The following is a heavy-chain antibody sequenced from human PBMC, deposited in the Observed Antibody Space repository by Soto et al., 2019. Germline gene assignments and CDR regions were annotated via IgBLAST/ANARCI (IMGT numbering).Heavy chain of an antibody. CDR1: GGSISSYY. CDR3: ARGALTTYFDY. J-gene: IGHJ4*02. V-gene: IGHV4-59*01. CDR2: FYYSGST. Sequence: QVQLQESGPGLVKPSETLSLTCAVSGGSISSYYWSWIRQPQGKGLEWIGYFYYSGSTNYNPSLKRRVTISVDTSKNQFSLKLSSVTAADTAVYYCARGALTTYFDYWGKGTLVTVSS.